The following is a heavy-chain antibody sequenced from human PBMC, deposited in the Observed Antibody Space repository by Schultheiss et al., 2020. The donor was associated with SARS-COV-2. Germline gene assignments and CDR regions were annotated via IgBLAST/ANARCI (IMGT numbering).Heavy chain of an antibody. J-gene: IGHJ4*02. CDR2: IWYDGSNK. CDR3: ARDDYDYGDGVLDY. CDR1: GFTFSTYE. Sequence: GGSLRLSCEASGFTFSTYEMSWVRQAPGKGLEWVAVIWYDGSNKYYADSVKGRFTISRDNSKNTLYLQMSRLRAEDTAVYYCARDDYDYGDGVLDYWGQGTLVTVSS. D-gene: IGHD4-17*01. V-gene: IGHV3-33*08.